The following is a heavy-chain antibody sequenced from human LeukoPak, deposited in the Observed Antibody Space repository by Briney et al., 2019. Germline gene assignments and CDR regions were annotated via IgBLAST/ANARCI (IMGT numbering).Heavy chain of an antibody. CDR1: GGSISSYS. D-gene: IGHD6-19*01. V-gene: IGHV4-4*07. Sequence: SETLSLTCSVSGGSISSYSWSWIRQPAGEGLGWIGRVYSSGGNTYRPSLKGRVAMSADTSKNQFSLMLSSVTAAATAVYYCARDSSAWSFDDWGQGALVTVSS. CDR3: ARDSSAWSFDD. J-gene: IGHJ4*02. CDR2: VYSSGGN.